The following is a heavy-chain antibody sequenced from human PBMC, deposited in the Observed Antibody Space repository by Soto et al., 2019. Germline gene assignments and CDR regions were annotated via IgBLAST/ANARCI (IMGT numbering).Heavy chain of an antibody. CDR3: ARGQESIPGSDFWSGYYHDY. Sequence: EAQLLESGGGLVQPGGSLRLSCAASGFTFSRYAMSWVRQAPGKGLEWVSTIGSSGSSTYHADSVLGRFTISRDYSKNTLYLKMNSLRAEDTAVYYCARGQESIPGSDFWSGYYHDYWGQGTVVTVSS. D-gene: IGHD3-3*01. CDR1: GFTFSRYA. CDR2: IGSSGSST. V-gene: IGHV3-23*01. J-gene: IGHJ4*02.